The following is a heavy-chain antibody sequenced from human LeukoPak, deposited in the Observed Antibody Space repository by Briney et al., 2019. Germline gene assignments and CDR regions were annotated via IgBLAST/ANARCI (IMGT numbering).Heavy chain of an antibody. CDR2: IYYSGCT. CDR3: ARGMRYYGSGSRPYYYSGMDV. Sequence: SETLSLTCTVSGGSISSYYWSWIRQPPGKGLEWIGYIYYSGCTNYNPSLKSRVTISVDTSKNQFSLKLSAVTAADTAVYYCARGMRYYGSGSRPYYYSGMDVWGQGTTVTVSS. D-gene: IGHD3-10*01. CDR1: GGSISSYY. J-gene: IGHJ6*02. V-gene: IGHV4-59*01.